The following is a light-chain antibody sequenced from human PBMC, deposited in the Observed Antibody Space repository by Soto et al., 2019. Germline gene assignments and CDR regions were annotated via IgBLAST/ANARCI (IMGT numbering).Light chain of an antibody. V-gene: IGKV1-27*01. CDR1: QGISNY. J-gene: IGKJ4*01. CDR2: TAS. CDR3: QNYNSAPQLT. Sequence: DIQMTQSPSSLSASVGDRVTITCRASQGISNYLAWYQQKPGKVPKLLIYTASTLQSGVPSRFSASGSGTDFTLTISSLQPEDFATYYCQNYNSAPQLTFGGGTKVEIK.